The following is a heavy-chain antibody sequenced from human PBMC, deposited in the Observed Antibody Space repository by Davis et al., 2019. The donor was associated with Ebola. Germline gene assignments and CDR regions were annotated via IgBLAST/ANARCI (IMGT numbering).Heavy chain of an antibody. CDR1: GFTVSSNY. J-gene: IGHJ6*04. CDR3: ARDLVVVVAANQGWYYGMDV. Sequence: GESLKISCAASGFTVSSNYMSWVRQAPGKGLEWVSVIYSGGSTYYADSVKGRFTISRDNSKNTLYLQMNSLRAEDTAVYYCARDLVVVVAANQGWYYGMDVWGKGTTVTVSS. V-gene: IGHV3-66*01. CDR2: IYSGGST. D-gene: IGHD2-15*01.